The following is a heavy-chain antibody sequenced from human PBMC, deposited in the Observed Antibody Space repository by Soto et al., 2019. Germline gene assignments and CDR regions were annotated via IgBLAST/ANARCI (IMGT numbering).Heavy chain of an antibody. V-gene: IGHV3-53*01. CDR2: IYSGGST. CDR3: ARDRASGWYLFDY. CDR1: GFTLTRSA. J-gene: IGHJ4*02. D-gene: IGHD6-19*01. Sequence: PGGSLRLSCAGSGFTLTRSAVSWVRQAPGKGLEWVSVIYSGGSTYYADSVKGRFTIPRDNSKNTLYLQMNSLRAEDTAVYYCARDRASGWYLFDYWGQGTLVTVSS.